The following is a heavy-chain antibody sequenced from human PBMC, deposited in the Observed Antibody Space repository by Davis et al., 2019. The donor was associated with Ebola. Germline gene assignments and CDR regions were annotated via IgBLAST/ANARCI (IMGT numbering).Heavy chain of an antibody. CDR2: ISYDGSNK. V-gene: IGHV3-30-3*01. Sequence: GESLKISCAASGFTFSSYAMSWVRQAPGKGLEWVAVISYDGSNKYYADSVKGRFTISRDNSKNTLYLQMNSLRAEDTAVYYCARAARGYFDYWGQGTLVTVSS. CDR3: ARAARGYFDY. CDR1: GFTFSSYA. J-gene: IGHJ4*02.